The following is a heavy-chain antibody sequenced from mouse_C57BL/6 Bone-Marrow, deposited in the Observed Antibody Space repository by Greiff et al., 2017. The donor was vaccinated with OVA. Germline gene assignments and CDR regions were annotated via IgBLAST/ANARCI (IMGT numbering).Heavy chain of an antibody. CDR3: AKTYYGSSYDWDFDV. Sequence: VQLQQSGPGLVQPSQSLSITCTVSGFSLTSYGVHWVRQSPGKGLEWLGVIWRGGSTAYNAAFMSRLGILQDNSNGQVFFKMNSLQAEDPAIDCRAKTYYGSSYDWDFDVWGTGTTVTV. CDR1: GFSLTSYG. D-gene: IGHD1-1*01. J-gene: IGHJ1*03. V-gene: IGHV2-5*01. CDR2: IWRGGST.